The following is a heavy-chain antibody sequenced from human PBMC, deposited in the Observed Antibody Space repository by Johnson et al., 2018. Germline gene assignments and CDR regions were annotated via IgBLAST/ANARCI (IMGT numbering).Heavy chain of an antibody. V-gene: IGHV3-48*01. CDR3: ARARGYSYEEGAFDI. CDR1: GFTFSSYS. CDR2: ISSSGVI. Sequence: VQLQESGGGLVQRGGSLRLSCATSGFTFSSYSMNWVRQAPEKGLEWVSCISSSGVIYYADSVKGRFTISRDNAKNSLYLQMNSLRAEDTAVYYCARARGYSYEEGAFDIWGQGTMVTVSS. D-gene: IGHD5-18*01. J-gene: IGHJ3*02.